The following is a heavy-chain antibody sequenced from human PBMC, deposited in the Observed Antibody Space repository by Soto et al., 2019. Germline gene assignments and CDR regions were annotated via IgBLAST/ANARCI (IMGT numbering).Heavy chain of an antibody. CDR3: ARVWTTVPNCFDP. V-gene: IGHV4-4*02. CDR1: GGSISSSNW. CDR2: IYHSGST. D-gene: IGHD4-17*01. J-gene: IGHJ5*02. Sequence: PSETLSLTCAVSGGSISSSNWWSWVRQPPGKGLEWIGEIYHSGSTNYNPSLKSRVTISVDKSKNQFSLKLSSVTAADTAVYYFARVWTTVPNCFDPWGQGPSVTVSS.